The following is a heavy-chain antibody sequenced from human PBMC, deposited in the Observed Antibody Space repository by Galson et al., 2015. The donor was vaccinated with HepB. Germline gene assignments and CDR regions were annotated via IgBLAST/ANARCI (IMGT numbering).Heavy chain of an antibody. CDR3: ARDKLRFLEWFDLPVNWFDP. V-gene: IGHV3-74*01. Sequence: SLRLSCAASGFTFSSYWMHWVRQAPGKGLVWVSRINSDGSSTSYADSVKGRFTISRDNAKNTLYLQMNSLRAEDTAVYYCARDKLRFLEWFDLPVNWFDPWGQGTLVTVSS. CDR2: INSDGSST. D-gene: IGHD3-3*01. CDR1: GFTFSSYW. J-gene: IGHJ5*02.